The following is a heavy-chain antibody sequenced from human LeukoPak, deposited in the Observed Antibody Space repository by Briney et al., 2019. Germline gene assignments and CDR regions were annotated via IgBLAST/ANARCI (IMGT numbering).Heavy chain of an antibody. J-gene: IGHJ4*02. V-gene: IGHV3-7*01. Sequence: PGGSVRLSCAASGFTFSSYWMSWVRQAPGKGLEWVANIKQDGSEKYYVDSVKGRFTISRDNAKNSLYLQMNSLRAEDTAVYYCARDPDYGDYVNYFDYWGQGTLVTVSS. CDR2: IKQDGSEK. D-gene: IGHD4-17*01. CDR1: GFTFSSYW. CDR3: ARDPDYGDYVNYFDY.